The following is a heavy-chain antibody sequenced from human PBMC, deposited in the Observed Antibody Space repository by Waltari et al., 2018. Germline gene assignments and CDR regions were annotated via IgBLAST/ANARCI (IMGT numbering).Heavy chain of an antibody. CDR3: AKDERSSTSQAYSFDV. CDR2: ITGNGGNT. CDR1: GFNFSSYA. V-gene: IGHV3-23*04. J-gene: IGHJ3*01. D-gene: IGHD5-18*01. Sequence: EVQLVESGGGLVQPGGSLRLSCAASGFNFSSYAMSWVRQAPGKGLEWVSSITGNGGNTYYADSVDGRFTISRDNPKNTLYLEMTSLRTEDTADYFCAKDERSSTSQAYSFDVWGQGTMVTVSS.